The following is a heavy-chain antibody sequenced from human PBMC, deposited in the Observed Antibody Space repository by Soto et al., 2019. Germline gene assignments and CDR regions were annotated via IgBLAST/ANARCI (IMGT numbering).Heavy chain of an antibody. CDR1: GFTFSSYA. CDR3: VKVVAVDSYYYYMDV. J-gene: IGHJ6*03. V-gene: IGHV3-64D*06. Sequence: GGSLRLSCSASGFTFSSYAMHWVRQAPGKGLEYVSAISSNGGSTYYADSVKCRFTISRDNSKNTLYLQMSSLRAEDTAAYYCVKVVAVDSYYYYMDVWGKGTTVTVSS. CDR2: ISSNGGST.